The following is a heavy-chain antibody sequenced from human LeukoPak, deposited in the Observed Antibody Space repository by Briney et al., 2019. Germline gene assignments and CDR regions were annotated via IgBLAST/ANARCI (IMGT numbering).Heavy chain of an antibody. V-gene: IGHV3-53*01. CDR1: GFIVSSNY. D-gene: IGHD6-13*01. CDR2: ICGGGST. Sequence: PGGSLRLSCAASGFIVSSNYMRCVREAPGGGLEWVSVICGGGSTYYTGSVKGRVTISKDNSKNTLYLQMNSLRAEDTAVYYCAKSRYSSSWFDYWGQGTLVTVSS. CDR3: AKSRYSSSWFDY. J-gene: IGHJ4*02.